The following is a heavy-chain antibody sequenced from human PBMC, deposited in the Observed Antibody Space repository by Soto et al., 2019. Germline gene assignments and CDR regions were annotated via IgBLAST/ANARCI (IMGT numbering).Heavy chain of an antibody. D-gene: IGHD3-10*01. CDR1: GFTFSDYY. CDR2: ISSSGSTI. CDR3: ARVKGSGSYYAPTDYYYGMGV. V-gene: IGHV3-11*01. Sequence: QVQLVESGGGLVKPGGSLRLSCAASGFTFSDYYMSWIRQAPGKGLEWVSYISSSGSTIYYADSVKGRFTISRDNAKNSLYLQMNSLRAEDTAVYYCARVKGSGSYYAPTDYYYGMGVWGQGTTVTVSS. J-gene: IGHJ6*02.